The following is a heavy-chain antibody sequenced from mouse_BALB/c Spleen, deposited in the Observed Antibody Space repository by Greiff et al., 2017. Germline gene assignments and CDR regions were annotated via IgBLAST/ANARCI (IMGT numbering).Heavy chain of an antibody. J-gene: IGHJ3*01. Sequence: EVMLVESGGGLVKPGGSLKLSCAASGFTFSSYAMYWVRQTPEKSLEWVATISDGGSYTYYPDSVKGRFTISRDNAKNNLYLQMSSRKSEDTAMYYCARDRWFAYGGQGTLVTVSA. CDR3: ARDRWFAY. V-gene: IGHV5-4*02. CDR1: GFTFSSYA. CDR2: ISDGGSYT.